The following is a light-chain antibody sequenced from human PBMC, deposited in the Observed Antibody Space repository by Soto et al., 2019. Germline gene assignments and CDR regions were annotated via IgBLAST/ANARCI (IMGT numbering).Light chain of an antibody. J-gene: IGKJ3*01. CDR2: GAS. V-gene: IGKV3-20*01. CDR1: QSVSSSY. Sequence: EIVLTQSPGTLSLSPGERATLSCRASQSVSSSYLAWYQQKPGQAPRLLIYGASSRATGIPDRFSGSGSGTDSTLTISRLEPEDFAVYYCQQYGSSLQFTFGPGTKVDIK. CDR3: QQYGSSLQFT.